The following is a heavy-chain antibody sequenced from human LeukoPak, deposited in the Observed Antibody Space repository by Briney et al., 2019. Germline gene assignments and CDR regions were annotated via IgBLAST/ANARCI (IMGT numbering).Heavy chain of an antibody. D-gene: IGHD3-22*01. CDR3: ARRGDYYDSSGYVVFDY. CDR1: GYTFTSYG. J-gene: IGHJ4*02. Sequence: GSSVKVSCKASGYTFTSYGISWVRQAPGQGLEWMGWISAYNGNTNYAQKLQGRVTMTTDTSTSTAYMELRSLRSDDTAVYYCARRGDYYDSSGYVVFDYWGQGTLVTVSS. V-gene: IGHV1-18*01. CDR2: ISAYNGNT.